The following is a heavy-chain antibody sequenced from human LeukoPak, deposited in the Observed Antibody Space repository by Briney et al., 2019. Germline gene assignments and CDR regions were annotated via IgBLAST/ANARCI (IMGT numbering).Heavy chain of an antibody. V-gene: IGHV3-23*01. D-gene: IGHD6-6*01. CDR2: INDNGGTT. J-gene: IGHJ4*02. CDR1: GFIFTSYA. Sequence: GGSLRLSCAASGFIFTSYAMSWVRQAPGKGLQWVSDINDNGGTTFYTNSVKGRSTISRDKSKNTLYLQMNSLRADDTAVYFCAKKLGSSPGDFFDYWGQGTLVTVSS. CDR3: AKKLGSSPGDFFDY.